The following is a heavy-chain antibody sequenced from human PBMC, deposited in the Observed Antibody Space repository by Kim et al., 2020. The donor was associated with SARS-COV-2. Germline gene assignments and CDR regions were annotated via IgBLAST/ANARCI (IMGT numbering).Heavy chain of an antibody. V-gene: IGHV3-53*01. J-gene: IGHJ4*02. D-gene: IGHD5-18*01. Sequence: GGSLRLSCAASGFTVSSNYMSWVRQAPGKGLEWVSVIFSGGSTYYAHSVKGRCTISRDNSRNTLYLQMNSLRAEDTAVYYCAGRGYSYGTGLDYWGQGTLVTISS. CDR3: AGRGYSYGTGLDY. CDR1: GFTVSSNY. CDR2: IFSGGST.